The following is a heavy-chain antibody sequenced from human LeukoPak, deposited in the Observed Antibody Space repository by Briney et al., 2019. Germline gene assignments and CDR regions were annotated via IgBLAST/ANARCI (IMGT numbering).Heavy chain of an antibody. Sequence: GGSLRLSCAASGFTFSSYSMNWVRQAPGKGLEWVSSISSSSSYIYYADSVKGRFTISRDNAKNSLYLQMNSLRAEDTAVYYCATGADFWSGYYLGYYMDVWGKGTTVTVSS. J-gene: IGHJ6*03. D-gene: IGHD3-3*01. CDR3: ATGADFWSGYYLGYYMDV. CDR2: ISSSSSYI. V-gene: IGHV3-21*01. CDR1: GFTFSSYS.